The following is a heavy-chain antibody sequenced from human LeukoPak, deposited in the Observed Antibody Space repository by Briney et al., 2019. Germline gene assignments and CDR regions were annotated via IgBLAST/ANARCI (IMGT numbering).Heavy chain of an antibody. CDR1: GFTFSSYE. J-gene: IGHJ4*02. CDR3: ARSNRFGSYFDY. Sequence: GGSLRLSCAASGFTFSSYEMNWGRQAPGKGLEWDSYISRSGSTIYYADAVKGRFTISRDNAKNSLYLQMNSLRAEDTAVYYCARSNRFGSYFDYWGQGTLVTVSS. D-gene: IGHD3-10*01. V-gene: IGHV3-48*03. CDR2: ISRSGSTI.